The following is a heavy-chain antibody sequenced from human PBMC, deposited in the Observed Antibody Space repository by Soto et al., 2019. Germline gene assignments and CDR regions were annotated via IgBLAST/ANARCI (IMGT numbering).Heavy chain of an antibody. CDR1: GFTFSSYA. V-gene: IGHV3-23*01. CDR2: ISGSGGST. D-gene: IGHD4-17*01. J-gene: IGHJ4*02. Sequence: PGGSLRLSCAASGFTFSSYAMSWVRQAPGKGLEWVSAISGSGGSTYYADSVKGRFTISRDNSKNTLYLQMNSLRAEDTAVYYCAKDGSLTTLFSAFDYWGQGTLVTVSS. CDR3: AKDGSLTTLFSAFDY.